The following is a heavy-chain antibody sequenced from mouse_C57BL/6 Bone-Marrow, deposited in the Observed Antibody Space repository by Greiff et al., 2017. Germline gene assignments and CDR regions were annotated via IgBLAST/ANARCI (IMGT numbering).Heavy chain of an antibody. CDR2: IDPETGGT. CDR1: GYTFTDYE. V-gene: IGHV1-15*01. Sequence: QVQLQQSGAELVRPGASVTLSCKASGYTFTDYEMHWVKQTPVHGLAWIGAIDPETGGTAYNQKFKGKAILTADKSSSTAYMELRSLTSEDSAVYYCTREGFAYWGQGTLVTVSA. CDR3: TREGFAY. J-gene: IGHJ3*01.